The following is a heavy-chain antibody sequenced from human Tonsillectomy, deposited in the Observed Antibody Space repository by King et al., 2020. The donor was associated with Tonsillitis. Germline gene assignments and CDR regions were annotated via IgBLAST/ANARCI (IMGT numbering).Heavy chain of an antibody. J-gene: IGHJ3*02. Sequence: VQLVETGGGLIQPGGSLRLSCAASGFTVSSNYMSWVRQAPGKGLEWVSVIYSVGSTNYADSVKGRFTISRDNSKNTLYLQMNSLRAEDTAVYYCARVRASDAFDIWGQGTMVTVSS. CDR3: ARVRASDAFDI. V-gene: IGHV3-53*02. CDR2: IYSVGST. CDR1: GFTVSSNY.